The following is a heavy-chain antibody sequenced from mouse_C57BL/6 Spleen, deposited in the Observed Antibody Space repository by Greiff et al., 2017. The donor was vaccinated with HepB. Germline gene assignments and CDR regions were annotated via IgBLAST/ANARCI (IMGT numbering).Heavy chain of an antibody. V-gene: IGHV1-18*01. Sequence: VQLQQSGPELVKPGASVKIPCKASGYTFTDYNMDWVKQSHGKSLEWIGDINPNNGGTIYNQKFKGKATLTVDKSSSTAYMELRSLTSEDTAVYYCARRIYYDYDWFAYWGQGTLVTVSA. CDR1: GYTFTDYN. CDR2: INPNNGGT. CDR3: ARRIYYDYDWFAY. D-gene: IGHD2-4*01. J-gene: IGHJ3*01.